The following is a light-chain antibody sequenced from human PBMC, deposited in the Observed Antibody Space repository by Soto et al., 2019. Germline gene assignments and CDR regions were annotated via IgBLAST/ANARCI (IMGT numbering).Light chain of an antibody. CDR1: SSDVGFD. Sequence: QSALTQPPSASGSPGQSLTISCTGTSSDVGFDVHWYQQLPGAAPKLLIYGSKNRPSGVPDRFSGSKSGTSASLAITGLQAEDEAHYYCQSYDSGLRGYVFGTGTKLTVL. CDR3: QSYDSGLRGYV. V-gene: IGLV1-40*01. J-gene: IGLJ1*01. CDR2: GSK.